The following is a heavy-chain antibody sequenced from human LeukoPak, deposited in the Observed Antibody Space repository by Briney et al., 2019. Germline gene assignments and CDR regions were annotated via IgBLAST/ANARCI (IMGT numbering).Heavy chain of an antibody. D-gene: IGHD7-27*01. CDR2: INHSGSS. CDR3: ASRKLGNDY. CDR1: GGSISTSNYY. J-gene: IGHJ4*02. Sequence: PSETLSLTCTVSGGSISTSNYYWSWIRQPPGKGLEWIGEINHSGSSKYNPSLKSRVTISADTSKNQFSLKLSSVTAADTAVYYCASRKLGNDYWGQGTLVTVSS. V-gene: IGHV4-39*07.